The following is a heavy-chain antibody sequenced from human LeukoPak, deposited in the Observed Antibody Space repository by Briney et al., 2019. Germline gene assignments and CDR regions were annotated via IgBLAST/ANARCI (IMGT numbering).Heavy chain of an antibody. CDR1: GFTFSSYG. Sequence: GRFLRLSCAASGFTFSSYGMHWVRQAPGKGLEWVAVIWYDGSNKYYADSVKGRFTISRDNSKNTLYLQMNSLRAEDTAVYYCARDLGYVDYWGQGTLVTVSS. J-gene: IGHJ4*02. CDR2: IWYDGSNK. CDR3: ARDLGYVDY. V-gene: IGHV3-33*01. D-gene: IGHD7-27*01.